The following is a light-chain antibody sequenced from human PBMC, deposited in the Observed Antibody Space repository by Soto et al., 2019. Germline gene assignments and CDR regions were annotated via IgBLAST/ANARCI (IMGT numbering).Light chain of an antibody. J-gene: IGKJ2*01. Sequence: EIVLTQSPATLSLSPGERATLSCRASQSVSSYLAWYQQTPGQAPRLLIYDASNRATGIPARFSGSGSGTDFTLTISSLEPEDLAVYYCQQRSNWPGTFGQGTKLEIK. CDR3: QQRSNWPGT. CDR2: DAS. V-gene: IGKV3-11*01. CDR1: QSVSSY.